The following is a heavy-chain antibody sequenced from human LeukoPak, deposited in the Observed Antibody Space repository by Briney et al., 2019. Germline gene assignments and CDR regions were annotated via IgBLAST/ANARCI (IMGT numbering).Heavy chain of an antibody. Sequence: GGSLRLSCAASGFTFSSYEMNWVRQAPGKGLVWVSRINSDGSSTSYADSVKGRFTISRDNAKNMLYLQMNSLRAEDTAVYYCARDFTHDAFDIWGQGTMVTVSS. CDR1: GFTFSSYE. V-gene: IGHV3-74*01. CDR3: ARDFTHDAFDI. CDR2: INSDGSST. J-gene: IGHJ3*02.